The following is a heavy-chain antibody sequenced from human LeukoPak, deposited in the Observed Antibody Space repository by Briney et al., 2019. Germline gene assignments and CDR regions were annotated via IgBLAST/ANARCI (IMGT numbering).Heavy chain of an antibody. J-gene: IGHJ4*02. CDR2: IYHSGST. V-gene: IGHV4-38-2*01. CDR1: GYSISSGYY. CDR3: AKTRFVRYHQIDGFDY. D-gene: IGHD1-14*01. Sequence: PSETLSLTCAVSGYSISSGYYWGWIRQPPGKGLEWIGSIYHSGSTYYNPSLKSRVTISADTSKNQFSLKLSSVTAADTAVYYCAKTRFVRYHQIDGFDYWGQGTLVTVSS.